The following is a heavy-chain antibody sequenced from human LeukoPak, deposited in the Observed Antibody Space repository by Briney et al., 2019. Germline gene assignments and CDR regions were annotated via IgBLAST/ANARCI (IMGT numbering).Heavy chain of an antibody. V-gene: IGHV3-23*01. CDR2: ISSSGGST. CDR3: AKAGGSYSNFDS. Sequence: PGGSLRLSCAASGXTFSSYAMSWVRQAPGKGLEWVSGISSSGGSTYYADSVKGRFTISRDNSKNTLYLQMNSLRAEDTAVYYCAKAGGSYSNFDSWGQGTLVTVSS. CDR1: GXTFSSYA. J-gene: IGHJ4*02. D-gene: IGHD1-26*01.